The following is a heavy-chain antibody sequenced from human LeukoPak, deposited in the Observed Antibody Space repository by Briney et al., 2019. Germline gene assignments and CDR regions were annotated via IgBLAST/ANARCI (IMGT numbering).Heavy chain of an antibody. Sequence: GRSLRLSCAASGFTFSSYGMHWVRQAPGKGLEWVAVIWYDGSNKYYADSVKGRFTISRDNSKNTMYLLMNSLRAEDSGVYYCAREYLRYFDWLGSYGMDVWGQGTTVTVSS. CDR3: AREYLRYFDWLGSYGMDV. D-gene: IGHD3-9*01. J-gene: IGHJ6*02. CDR1: GFTFSSYG. V-gene: IGHV3-33*01. CDR2: IWYDGSNK.